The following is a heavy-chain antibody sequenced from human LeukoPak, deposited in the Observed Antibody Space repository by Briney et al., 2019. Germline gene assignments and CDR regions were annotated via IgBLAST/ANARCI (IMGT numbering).Heavy chain of an antibody. CDR1: GFTFSSYS. Sequence: PGGSLRLSCAASGFTFSSYSMNWVRQAPGKGLEWVSSISSSSSYIYYADSVKGRFTISRDNAKNSLYLQMNSLRAEDTAVYYCARRYCSGGSCYGYFDYWGQGTLVTVSS. J-gene: IGHJ4*02. CDR2: ISSSSSYI. CDR3: ARRYCSGGSCYGYFDY. D-gene: IGHD2-15*01. V-gene: IGHV3-21*01.